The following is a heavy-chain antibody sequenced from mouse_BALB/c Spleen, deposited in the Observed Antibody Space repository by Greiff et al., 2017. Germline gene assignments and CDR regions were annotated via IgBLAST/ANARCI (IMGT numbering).Heavy chain of an antibody. CDR1: GFSLTSYD. CDR3: VRNYGNYAMDY. J-gene: IGHJ4*01. D-gene: IGHD2-1*01. Sequence: QVQLKESGPGLVAPSQSLSITCTVSGFSLTSYDISWIRQPPGKGLEWLGVIWTGGGTNYNSAFMSRLSISKDNSKSQVFLKMNSLQTDDTAIYYCVRNYGNYAMDYWGQGTSVTVSS. CDR2: IWTGGGT. V-gene: IGHV2-9-2*01.